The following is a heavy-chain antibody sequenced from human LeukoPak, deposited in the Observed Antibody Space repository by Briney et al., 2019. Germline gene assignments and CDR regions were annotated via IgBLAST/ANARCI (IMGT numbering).Heavy chain of an antibody. CDR1: RFTFSSYG. CDR2: ISGSDGGT. CDR3: AKDQLGNWYFDI. D-gene: IGHD6-6*01. J-gene: IGHJ2*01. Sequence: PGGSLRLSCAASRFTFSSYGMSWVRQAPGKGLEWVSTISGSDGGTYYADSVKGRFIISRDNSKNTLYLQMNSLRAEDTAVYFCAKDQLGNWYFDIWGRGTLVTVSS. V-gene: IGHV3-23*01.